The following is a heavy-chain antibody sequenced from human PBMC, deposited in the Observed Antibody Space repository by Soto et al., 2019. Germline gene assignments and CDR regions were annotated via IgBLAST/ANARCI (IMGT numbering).Heavy chain of an antibody. CDR1: GGTCSSYA. D-gene: IGHD6-6*01. CDR3: ARDGGSSSSENFDY. CDR2: IIPIFGTA. Sequence: QVQLVQSGAEVKKPGSSVKGSCKASGGTCSSYAISWVRQAPGKGLEWMGGIIPIFGTANYAQKFEGRVTITADESTSTAYMELSSLRSEDTAVYYCARDGGSSSSENFDYWGQGTLVTVSS. V-gene: IGHV1-69*01. J-gene: IGHJ4*02.